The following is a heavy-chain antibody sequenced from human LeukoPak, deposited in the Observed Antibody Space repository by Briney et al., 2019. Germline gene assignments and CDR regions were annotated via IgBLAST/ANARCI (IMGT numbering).Heavy chain of an antibody. Sequence: GGSLRLSCAASGFTFSGYGMHWVRRAPGEGLEWVAVISYDGSNKYYADSVKGRFTISRDNSKNTLYLQMNSLRAEDTAVYYCAKAGYISSWYYYYYGMDVWAKGTTVTVSS. CDR1: GFTFSGYG. CDR3: AKAGYISSWYYYYYGMDV. D-gene: IGHD6-13*01. CDR2: ISYDGSNK. V-gene: IGHV3-30*18. J-gene: IGHJ6*04.